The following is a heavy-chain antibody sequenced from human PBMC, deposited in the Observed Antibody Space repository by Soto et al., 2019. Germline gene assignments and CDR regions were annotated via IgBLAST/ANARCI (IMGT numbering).Heavy chain of an antibody. CDR2: ISWNSGSI. D-gene: IGHD1-26*01. CDR3: AKGKSGSYYVDAFDI. J-gene: IGHJ3*02. CDR1: GFTFDDYA. Sequence: GGSLRLSCAASGFTFDDYAMHWVRQAPGKGLEWVSGISWNSGSIGYADSVKGRFTISRDNAKNSLYLQMNSLRAEDTALYDCAKGKSGSYYVDAFDIWGQGTMVTVSS. V-gene: IGHV3-9*01.